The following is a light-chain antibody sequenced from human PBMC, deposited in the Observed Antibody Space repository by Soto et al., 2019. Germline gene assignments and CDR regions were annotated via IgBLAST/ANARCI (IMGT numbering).Light chain of an antibody. CDR3: QQSYSTPWT. Sequence: IQMTQSPSSLSTSVGDRVTITCRASQRITKYLNWYQQKPGKAPKLLIYGASNLQSGVPSRFSGSGSGTDFTLTISSLQPEDFATYYCQQSYSTPWTFGLGTKVEIK. V-gene: IGKV1-39*01. CDR1: QRITKY. J-gene: IGKJ1*01. CDR2: GAS.